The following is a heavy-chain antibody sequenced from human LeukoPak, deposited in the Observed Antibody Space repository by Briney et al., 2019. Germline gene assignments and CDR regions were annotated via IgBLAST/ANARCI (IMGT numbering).Heavy chain of an antibody. CDR1: GFTFSSYG. J-gene: IGHJ2*01. V-gene: IGHV3-23*01. Sequence: GGSLRLSCAASGFTFSSYGMSWVRQAPGKGLEWVSAISGSGGSTYYADSVKGRFTISRDNSKNTLYLQMNSLRAEDTAVYYCANDPYLGPPYFDLWGRGTLVTVSS. CDR3: ANDPYLGPPYFDL. CDR2: ISGSGGST.